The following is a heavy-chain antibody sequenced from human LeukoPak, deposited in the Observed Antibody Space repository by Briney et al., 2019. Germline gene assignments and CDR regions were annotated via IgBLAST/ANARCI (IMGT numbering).Heavy chain of an antibody. CDR3: AKDPGSASGWYHFDY. J-gene: IGHJ4*02. CDR2: ISYDGSNK. CDR1: GCTFRTYG. Sequence: GGSLRLSCAASGCTFRTYGMLWVRQAPGKGLEWVAVISYDGSNKYYADSVKGRFTFSRDNCKNTLYLQMNRMRSEDTAVYYCAKDPGSASGWYHFDYWGQGTLVTVSS. D-gene: IGHD6-19*01. V-gene: IGHV3-30*18.